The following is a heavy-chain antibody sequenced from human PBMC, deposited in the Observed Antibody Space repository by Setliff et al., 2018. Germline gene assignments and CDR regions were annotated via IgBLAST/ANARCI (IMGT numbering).Heavy chain of an antibody. CDR3: VRDAGWQYDDYAGVYFPH. CDR2: ISTYTANT. V-gene: IGHV1-18*01. Sequence: ASVNVSCKASGYTFTSYGVSWVRQAPGQGLEWMGWISTYTANTKYAQRFQGRVTMTTDTSTSTAYMELRSLRSDDPAVYYCVRDAGWQYDDYAGVYFPHWGQGTLVTVSS. CDR1: GYTFTSYG. J-gene: IGHJ1*01. D-gene: IGHD4-17*01.